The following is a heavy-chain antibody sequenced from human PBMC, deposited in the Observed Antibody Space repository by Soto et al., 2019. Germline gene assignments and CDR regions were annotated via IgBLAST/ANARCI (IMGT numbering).Heavy chain of an antibody. CDR2: INSVSGFT. J-gene: IGHJ4*02. CDR1: GYTFTAYS. V-gene: IGHV1-3*04. Sequence: GASVKVCNASGYTFTAYSIHWVRQSPGQGLEWMGWINSVSGFTESSQKVQGRATITRDTSASTVYMELSRLTSDDTAIYYCARGGEDSNFIYRPFDSWGQGTLVTVSS. CDR3: ARGGEDSNFIYRPFDS. D-gene: IGHD4-4*01.